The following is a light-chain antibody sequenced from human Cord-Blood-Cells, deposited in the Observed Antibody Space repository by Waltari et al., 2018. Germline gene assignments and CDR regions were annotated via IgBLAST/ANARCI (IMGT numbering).Light chain of an antibody. CDR2: AAS. Sequence: DIQMTQSPYSMSASVGDSVTITCRASQSISSYLNWDQQKPGKAAKLLIYAASSLQSGVPSRFSGSGSGTDFTLAIISLQPEDFATYYGQQSYSTLTVGQGTKVEIK. CDR1: QSISSY. CDR3: QQSYSTLT. V-gene: IGKV1-39*01. J-gene: IGKJ1*01.